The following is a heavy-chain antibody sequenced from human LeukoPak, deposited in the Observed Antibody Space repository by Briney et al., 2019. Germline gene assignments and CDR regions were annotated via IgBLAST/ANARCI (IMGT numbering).Heavy chain of an antibody. CDR2: ISYDGSNK. CDR3: ARTDYDSRNFGY. D-gene: IGHD3-16*01. CDR1: GFTFSSYA. V-gene: IGHV3-30-3*01. Sequence: PGGSLRLSCAASGFTFSSYAMHGVRQAPGKGLEWVAVISYDGSNKYYADSVKGRFTISRDNSKNTLYLQMNSLRAEDTAVYYCARTDYDSRNFGYWGQGTLVTVSS. J-gene: IGHJ4*02.